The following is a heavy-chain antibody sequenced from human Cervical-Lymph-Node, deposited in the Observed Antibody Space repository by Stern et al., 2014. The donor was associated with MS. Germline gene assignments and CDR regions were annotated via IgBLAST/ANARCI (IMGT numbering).Heavy chain of an antibody. V-gene: IGHV1-69*01. CDR1: GGTFSSYA. Sequence: DQLVESGAEVKKPGSSVRVSCKASGGTFSSYAISWVRQAPGQGLEWMGGLTPIFGSANYARKFQGRVTITADDSTSTAYMEVNSLRSEDTAVYYCASSVGELTPEAVWGQGTTVTV. D-gene: IGHD3-10*01. CDR3: ASSVGELTPEAV. CDR2: LTPIFGSA. J-gene: IGHJ6*02.